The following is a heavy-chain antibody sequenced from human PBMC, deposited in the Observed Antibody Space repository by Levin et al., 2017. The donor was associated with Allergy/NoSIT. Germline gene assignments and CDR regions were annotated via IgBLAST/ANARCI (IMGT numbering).Heavy chain of an antibody. Sequence: TLSLTCSVSGGSISKYYWSWIRQTPGKGLEWIGYIYYSGSINYNPSLKSRVTISIDTSKNQFSLRLSSVTAADTAVYYCARLYCSGGNCYLKGYFDYWGQGTLVTVSS. CDR2: IYYSGSI. CDR3: ARLYCSGGNCYLKGYFDY. J-gene: IGHJ4*02. CDR1: GGSISKYY. D-gene: IGHD2-15*01. V-gene: IGHV4-59*08.